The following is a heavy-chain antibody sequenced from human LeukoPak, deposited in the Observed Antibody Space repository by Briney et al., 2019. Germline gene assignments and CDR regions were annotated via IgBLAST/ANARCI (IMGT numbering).Heavy chain of an antibody. V-gene: IGHV1-18*01. CDR2: ISAYNGNT. J-gene: IGHJ6*02. CDR3: ARGRLRRDYYYGMDV. D-gene: IGHD4-17*01. CDR1: GYTFNSYG. Sequence: GASVKVSCKASGYTFNSYGIRWVRQAPGHGLEWMGWISAYNGNTNYAQQLQGRVTMTTDTFTRTAYMELRSLRSDDTAVYYCARGRLRRDYYYGMDVWGQGTTVTVSS.